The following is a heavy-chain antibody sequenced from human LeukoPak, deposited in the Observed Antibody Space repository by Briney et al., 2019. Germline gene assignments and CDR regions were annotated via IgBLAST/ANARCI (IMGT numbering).Heavy chain of an antibody. CDR3: ARGGYTTSYFWVY. V-gene: IGHV3-30*03. CDR2: ISYDGSNK. J-gene: IGHJ4*02. Sequence: PGGSLRLSCAASRFTFSSYGMHWVRQAPGKGLEWVAVISYDGSNKYYVDSVKGRFTISRDNAKHSLFLQMNSLRAEDTAVYRCARGGYTTSYFWVYWGQGTLVTVSS. D-gene: IGHD3-16*01. CDR1: RFTFSSYG.